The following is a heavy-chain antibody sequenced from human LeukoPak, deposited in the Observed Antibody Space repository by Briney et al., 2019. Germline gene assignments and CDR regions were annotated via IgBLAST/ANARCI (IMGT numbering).Heavy chain of an antibody. CDR1: GFTFSNYA. CDR2: ISSSGSTI. J-gene: IGHJ6*04. V-gene: IGHV3-48*03. Sequence: GGSLRLSCAASGFTFSNYAMNWVRQAPGKGLEWVSYISSSGSTIYCADSVKGRFTISRDNAKNSLYLQMNSLRVEDTAGYYCAELGITMIGGVWGKGTTVTISS. D-gene: IGHD3-10*02. CDR3: AELGITMIGGV.